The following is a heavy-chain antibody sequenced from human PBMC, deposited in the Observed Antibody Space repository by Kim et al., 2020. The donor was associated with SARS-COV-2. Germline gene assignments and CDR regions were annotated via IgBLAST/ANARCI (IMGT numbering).Heavy chain of an antibody. V-gene: IGHV4-34*01. CDR3: ARDGSGYDYGAFDI. Sequence: SETLSLTCAVYGGSFSGYYWSWIRQPPGKGLEWIGEINHSGSTNYNSSLKSRVTISVDTSKNQFSLKLSSVTAADTAVYYCARDGSGYDYGAFDIWGQGTMVTVSS. D-gene: IGHD5-12*01. CDR2: INHSGST. CDR1: GGSFSGYY. J-gene: IGHJ3*02.